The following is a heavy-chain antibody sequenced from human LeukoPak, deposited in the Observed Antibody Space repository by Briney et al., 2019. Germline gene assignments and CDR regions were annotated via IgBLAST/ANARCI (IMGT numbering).Heavy chain of an antibody. V-gene: IGHV4-39*07. CDR2: IYYSGST. CDR1: GGSISSSSYY. CDR3: ARVGLQGTYYDY. J-gene: IGHJ4*02. D-gene: IGHD5-24*01. Sequence: SETLSLTCTVSGGSISSSSYYWGWIRQPPGKGLEWIGSIYYSGSTYYNPSLKSRVTISVDTSKNQSSLKLSSVTAADTAVYYCARVGLQGTYYDYWGQGTLVTVSS.